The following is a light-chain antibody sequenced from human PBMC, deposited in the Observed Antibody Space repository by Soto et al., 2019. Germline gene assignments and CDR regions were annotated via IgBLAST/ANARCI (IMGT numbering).Light chain of an antibody. J-gene: IGKJ5*01. CDR2: DAS. CDR3: QQYENLPT. V-gene: IGKV1-33*01. CDR1: QNINNY. Sequence: DIQMTQSPSSLSASVVDIVKINFQASQNINNYLNWYQQKPGRAPKLLIYDASNLEAGVPSRFRGSGSGTDFTFTISRLQPEDIATYYCQQYENLPTCGQGTRREIK.